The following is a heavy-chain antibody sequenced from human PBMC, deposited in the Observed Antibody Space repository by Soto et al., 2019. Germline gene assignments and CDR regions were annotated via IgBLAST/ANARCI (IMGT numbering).Heavy chain of an antibody. D-gene: IGHD3-22*01. Sequence: ESGGGVVQPGRSLRLSCAASGFTFSSYGMHWVRQAPGKGLEWVAVIWYDGSNKYYADSVKGRFTISRDNSKNTLYLQMNSLRAEDTAVYYCARDRGYDSSGRIDYWGQGTLVTVSS. J-gene: IGHJ4*02. CDR3: ARDRGYDSSGRIDY. V-gene: IGHV3-33*01. CDR1: GFTFSSYG. CDR2: IWYDGSNK.